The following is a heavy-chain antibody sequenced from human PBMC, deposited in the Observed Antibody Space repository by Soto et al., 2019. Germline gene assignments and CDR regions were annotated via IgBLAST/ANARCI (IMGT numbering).Heavy chain of an antibody. V-gene: IGHV5-51*01. CDR3: ARSYDFWSGYYTFFRFDP. D-gene: IGHD3-3*01. CDR1: GYSFTSYW. CDR2: IYPGDSNT. Sequence: EESLKISCKASGYSFTSYWIGWVRQMPGKGLEWMGIIYPGDSNTRYNPSFQGQVTISADKSISTAYLQWSSLKASDTAMYYCARSYDFWSGYYTFFRFDPWGQGTLVTVSS. J-gene: IGHJ5*02.